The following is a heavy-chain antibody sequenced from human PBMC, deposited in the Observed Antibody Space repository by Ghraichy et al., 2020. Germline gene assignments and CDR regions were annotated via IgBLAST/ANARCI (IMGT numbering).Heavy chain of an antibody. J-gene: IGHJ4*02. Sequence: GGSLRLSCAASGFTFSTYWMTWVRQAPGKGLEWVANIKPDGSEKYYVDSLKGRFTISRDNAKNSLYLQMNSLRAKDTAVYYCARGRGLDYWGQGTPVTVSS. CDR2: IKPDGSEK. CDR1: GFTFSTYW. V-gene: IGHV3-7*03. CDR3: ARGRGLDY.